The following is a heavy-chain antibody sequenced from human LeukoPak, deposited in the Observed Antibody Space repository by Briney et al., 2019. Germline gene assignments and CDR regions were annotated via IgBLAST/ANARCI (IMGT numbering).Heavy chain of an antibody. D-gene: IGHD2-2*01. CDR3: AKDGGYCSSTSCYFDY. V-gene: IGHV3-23*01. CDR1: GFTFSSYA. Sequence: VGSLRLSCAASGFTFSSYAVSWVRQAPGEGLEWVSAISGSGGSTYYADSVKGRFTISRDNSKNTLYLQMNSLRAEDTAVYYCAKDGGYCSSTSCYFDYWGQGTLVTVSS. J-gene: IGHJ4*02. CDR2: ISGSGGST.